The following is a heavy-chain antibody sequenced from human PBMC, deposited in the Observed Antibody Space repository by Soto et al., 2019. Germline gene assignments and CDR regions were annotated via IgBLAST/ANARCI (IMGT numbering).Heavy chain of an antibody. J-gene: IGHJ4*02. CDR3: ARGWRDSSGSFTGPSDY. CDR1: GGPFSTFA. CDR2: IMPVFNSP. V-gene: IGHV1-69*01. D-gene: IGHD3-22*01. Sequence: QVQLVQSGAEVKKSGSSVKVSCEVSGGPFSTFAINWLRQAPGRGLEWMGGIMPVFNSPKYAQKFQGRVNITADGRTTTSYMELSSLTSEDTAIYYCARGWRDSSGSFTGPSDYWGPGTRVTVSS.